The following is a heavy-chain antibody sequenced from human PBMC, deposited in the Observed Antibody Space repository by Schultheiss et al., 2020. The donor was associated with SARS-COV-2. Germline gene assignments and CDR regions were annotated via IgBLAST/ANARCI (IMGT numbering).Heavy chain of an antibody. Sequence: SETLSLTCAVYGGSFSGYYWSWIRQPPGKGLEWIGEINHSGSTNYNPSLKSRVTISVDTSKNQFSLKLSSVTAADTAVYYCAREVAGTLWFDYWGQGTLVTVSS. J-gene: IGHJ4*02. V-gene: IGHV4-34*01. D-gene: IGHD6-19*01. CDR3: AREVAGTLWFDY. CDR1: GGSFSGYY. CDR2: INHSGST.